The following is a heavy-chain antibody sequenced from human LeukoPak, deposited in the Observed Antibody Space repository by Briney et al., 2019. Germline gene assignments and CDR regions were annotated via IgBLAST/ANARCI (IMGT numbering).Heavy chain of an antibody. CDR1: GGSVSSGSYY. V-gene: IGHV4-61*01. CDR2: IYYSGST. CDR3: ARTGKHDFWSGYRKYYYFDY. J-gene: IGHJ4*02. Sequence: SETLSLTCTVSGGSVSSGSYYWSWIRQPPGKGLEWIGYIYYSGSTNYNPSLKSRVTISVDTSKNQFSLKLSSVTAADTAVYYCARTGKHDFWSGYRKYYYFDYWGQGTLVTVSS. D-gene: IGHD3-3*01.